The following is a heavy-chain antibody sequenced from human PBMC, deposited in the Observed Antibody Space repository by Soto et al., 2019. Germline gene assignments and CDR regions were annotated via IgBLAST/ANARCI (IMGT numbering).Heavy chain of an antibody. J-gene: IGHJ4*02. CDR1: GFTFSSYG. D-gene: IGHD5-18*01. CDR2: IWYDGSNK. CDR3: ALERGYRYGNGFDY. Sequence: QAGGSLRLSCAASGFTFSSYGMHWVRQAPGKGLEWVAVIWYDGSNKYYADSVKGRFTISRDNSKNTLYLQMNSLRAEDTAVYYCALERGYRYGNGFDYWGQGTLVTVSS. V-gene: IGHV3-33*01.